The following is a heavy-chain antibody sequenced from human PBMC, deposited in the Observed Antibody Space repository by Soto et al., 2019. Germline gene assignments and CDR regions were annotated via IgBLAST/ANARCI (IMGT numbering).Heavy chain of an antibody. CDR2: INHSGST. J-gene: IGHJ6*03. D-gene: IGHD6-13*01. CDR1: GGSFSGYY. CDR3: ARSGAAAGGYYYYYMDV. V-gene: IGHV4-34*01. Sequence: ETLSLTCAVYGGSFSGYYWSWIRQPPGKGLEWIGEINHSGSTNYNPSLKSRVTISVDTSKNQFSLKLSSVTAADTAVYYCARSGAAAGGYYYYYMDVWGKGTTVTVSS.